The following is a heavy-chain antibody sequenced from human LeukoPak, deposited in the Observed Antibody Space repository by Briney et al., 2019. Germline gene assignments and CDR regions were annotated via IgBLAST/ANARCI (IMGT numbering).Heavy chain of an antibody. J-gene: IGHJ5*02. Sequence: SVKVSCKASGGTFSSYAISWVRQAPGQGLKWMGGIIPIFGTANYAQKFQGRVTITADESTSTAYMELSSLRSEDTAVYYCARDRGPIAAAGPNWFDPWGQGTLVTVSS. CDR2: IIPIFGTA. CDR3: ARDRGPIAAAGPNWFDP. V-gene: IGHV1-69*13. CDR1: GGTFSSYA. D-gene: IGHD6-13*01.